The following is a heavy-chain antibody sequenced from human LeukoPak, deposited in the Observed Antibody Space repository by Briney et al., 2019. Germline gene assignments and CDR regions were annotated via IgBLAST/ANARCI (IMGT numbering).Heavy chain of an antibody. Sequence: SKTLSPTWDEPAVSFSSKSRTWTRHQTRKGLEWIGYISYIGSTNYNPSLKSRVTISIDTSKNQFSLKLSSVTAADTAVYYCARDLVTVTKGFDIWGQGTMVSVS. V-gene: IGHV4-59*01. J-gene: IGHJ3*02. CDR2: ISYIGST. D-gene: IGHD4-17*01. CDR1: AVSFSSKS. CDR3: ARDLVTVTKGFDI.